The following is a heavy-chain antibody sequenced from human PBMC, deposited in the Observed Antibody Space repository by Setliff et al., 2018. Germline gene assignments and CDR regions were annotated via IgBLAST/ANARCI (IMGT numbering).Heavy chain of an antibody. CDR2: IYYSGST. J-gene: IGHJ3*02. D-gene: IGHD3-22*01. Sequence: SETLSLTCTVSGGSISSGDYYWSWIRQPPGKGLEFVGCIYYSGSTYYNPSLKSRVTISIDTSKNQFSLKVNSVTAADTAVYYCASAPLLYSDSSGLSGTFDIWGQGTMVTVSS. V-gene: IGHV4-30-4*08. CDR1: GGSISSGDYY. CDR3: ASAPLLYSDSSGLSGTFDI.